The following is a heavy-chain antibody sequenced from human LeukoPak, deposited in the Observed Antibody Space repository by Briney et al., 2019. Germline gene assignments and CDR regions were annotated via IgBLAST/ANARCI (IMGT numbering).Heavy chain of an antibody. J-gene: IGHJ5*02. D-gene: IGHD2-15*01. CDR3: ASRAHCSGGSCYGNWFDP. Sequence: SETLSLACTVSGASISSHYRSWIRQSPGKGPEWIGYISYSGITNYNPSLKSRVTISVDTSKNHFSLRLSSVTAADTAVYYCASRAHCSGGSCYGNWFDPWGQGTLVTVSS. CDR2: ISYSGIT. CDR1: GASISSHY. V-gene: IGHV4-59*11.